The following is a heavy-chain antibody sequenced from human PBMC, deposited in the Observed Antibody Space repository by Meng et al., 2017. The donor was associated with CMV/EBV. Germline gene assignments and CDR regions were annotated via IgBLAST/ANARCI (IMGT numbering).Heavy chain of an antibody. CDR2: ISYDARNK. D-gene: IGHD1-26*01. CDR1: KFTFGSYT. J-gene: IGHJ4*02. Sequence: GESLKISCAASKFTFGSYTMHWVRQAPGKGLDWVALISYDARNKHYPDSVKGRFTISRDNSNSTLYLQMNSLRVEDTAVYYCARVVGATRLDSWGQGTLVTVSS. V-gene: IGHV3-30*04. CDR3: ARVVGATRLDS.